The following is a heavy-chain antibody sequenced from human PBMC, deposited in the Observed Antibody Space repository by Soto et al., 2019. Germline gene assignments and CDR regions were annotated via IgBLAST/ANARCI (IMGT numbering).Heavy chain of an antibody. Sequence: LRLSCAASGFTFRSYSMNWVRQAPGKGLEWVSSVSSSSSYIYYADSVKGRFTISRDNAKNSLYLQMNSLRAEDTAVYYCARGSRRTGGDPYYYYYGMDVWGQGTTVTVSS. CDR3: ARGSRRTGGDPYYYYYGMDV. V-gene: IGHV3-21*01. CDR2: VSSSSSYI. J-gene: IGHJ6*02. CDR1: GFTFRSYS. D-gene: IGHD2-21*02.